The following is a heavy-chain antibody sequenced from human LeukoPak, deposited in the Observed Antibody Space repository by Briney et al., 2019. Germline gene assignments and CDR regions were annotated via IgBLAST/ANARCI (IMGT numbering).Heavy chain of an antibody. CDR1: GFSLSSYW. CDR3: TSAPNPFVH. J-gene: IGHJ4*02. V-gene: IGHV3-7*01. CDR2: INQDGGQK. Sequence: GGSLRLSCAASGFSLSSYWRAWVRQAPEKGLEWVANINQDGGQKDYLESVRGRFTISRDNAKNSLFLEMKSLRVDDTAVYYCTSAPNPFVHWGQGILVTVSS.